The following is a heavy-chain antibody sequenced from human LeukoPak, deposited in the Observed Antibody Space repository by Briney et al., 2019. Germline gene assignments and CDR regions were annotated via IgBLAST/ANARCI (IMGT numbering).Heavy chain of an antibody. CDR3: ARDHYDFWSGYSHAFDY. CDR2: ISWNSGSI. D-gene: IGHD3-3*01. CDR1: GFTFDDYA. J-gene: IGHJ4*02. Sequence: GGSLRLSCAASGFTFDDYAMHWVRQAPGKGLEWVSGISWNSGSIGYADSVKGRFTISRDNAKNSLYLQMNSLRAEDTAVYYCARDHYDFWSGYSHAFDYWGQGTLVTVSS. V-gene: IGHV3-9*01.